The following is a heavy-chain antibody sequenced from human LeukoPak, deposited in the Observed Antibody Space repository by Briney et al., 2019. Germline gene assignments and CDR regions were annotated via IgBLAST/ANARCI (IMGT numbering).Heavy chain of an antibody. CDR3: ARGGGITSQPWVYYYMDV. Sequence: SETLSLTCTVSGYSISSGYYWGWIRQPPGEGLEWIGYIYYSGSTNYNPSLKSRVTISVDTSRNQFSLKLSSVTAADTAVYYCARGGGITSQPWVYYYMDVWGKGTTVTVSS. V-gene: IGHV4-38-2*02. CDR1: GYSISSGYY. D-gene: IGHD3-16*01. J-gene: IGHJ6*03. CDR2: IYYSGST.